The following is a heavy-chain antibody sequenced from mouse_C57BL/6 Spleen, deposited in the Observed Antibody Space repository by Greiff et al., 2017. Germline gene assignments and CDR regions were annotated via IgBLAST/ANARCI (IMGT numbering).Heavy chain of an antibody. V-gene: IGHV5-4*01. CDR2: ISDGGSYT. J-gene: IGHJ2*01. CDR3: ARDRINGSSYDYFDY. CDR1: GFTFSSYA. D-gene: IGHD1-1*01. Sequence: EVQLVESGGGLVKPGGSLKLSCAASGFTFSSYAMSWVRQTPEKRLEWVATISDGGSYTYYPDNVKGRFTISRDKAKNNQYRERSQLKSEDTAMYYSARDRINGSSYDYFDYWGQGTTLTVSS.